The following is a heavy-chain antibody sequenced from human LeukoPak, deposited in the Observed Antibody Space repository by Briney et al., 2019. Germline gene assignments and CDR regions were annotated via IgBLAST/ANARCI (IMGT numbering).Heavy chain of an antibody. CDR2: IYTSGST. J-gene: IGHJ4*02. V-gene: IGHV4-4*07. D-gene: IGHD3-22*01. CDR1: GGTISSYY. CDR3: ARDYYDSSGYYYGGGY. Sequence: SETLSLTCTVSGGTISSYYWSWIRQPAGKGLEWIGRIYTSGSTNYNPSLKSRVTMSVDTSKNQFSLKLSSVTAADTAVYYCARDYYDSSGYYYGGGYWGQGTLVTVSS.